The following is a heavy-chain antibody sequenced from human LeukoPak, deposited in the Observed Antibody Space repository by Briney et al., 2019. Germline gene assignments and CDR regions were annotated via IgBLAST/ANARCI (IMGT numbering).Heavy chain of an antibody. Sequence: GGSLRLSCAASGFTFDDYAMHWVRQAPGKGLEWVSLISGEGGSTHYADSVKGRFIMSRENSKNSLYLQMSSLRTEDTALYYCAKDIGYSGSEWGQGTLVTVSS. CDR2: ISGEGGST. V-gene: IGHV3-43*02. D-gene: IGHD1-26*01. J-gene: IGHJ4*02. CDR3: AKDIGYSGSE. CDR1: GFTFDDYA.